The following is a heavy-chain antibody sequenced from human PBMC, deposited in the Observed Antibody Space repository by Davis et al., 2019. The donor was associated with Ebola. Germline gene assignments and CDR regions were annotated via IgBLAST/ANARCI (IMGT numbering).Heavy chain of an antibody. CDR2: ISYDGSNK. Sequence: PGGSLRLSCAASGLTFSSYGMHWVRQAPGKGLEWVAVISYDGSNKYYADSVKGRFTISRDNSKNTLYLQMNSLRAEDTAVYYCAKDLNWGDAFDIWGQGTMVTVSS. J-gene: IGHJ3*02. CDR1: GLTFSSYG. V-gene: IGHV3-30*18. D-gene: IGHD7-27*01. CDR3: AKDLNWGDAFDI.